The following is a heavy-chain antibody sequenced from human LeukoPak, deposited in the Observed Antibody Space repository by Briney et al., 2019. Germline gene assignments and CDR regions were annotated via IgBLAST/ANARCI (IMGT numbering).Heavy chain of an antibody. CDR2: ISGSGGST. V-gene: IGHV3-23*01. J-gene: IGHJ3*02. Sequence: GGSLRLSCAASGFTFSSYAMSWVRQAPGKGLEWVSAISGSGGSTYYADSVKGRFTISRDNSKNTLYLQMNSLRAEDTAVYYCAKDLWYYYDSTGAFDIWGQGTMVTVSS. D-gene: IGHD3-22*01. CDR1: GFTFSSYA. CDR3: AKDLWYYYDSTGAFDI.